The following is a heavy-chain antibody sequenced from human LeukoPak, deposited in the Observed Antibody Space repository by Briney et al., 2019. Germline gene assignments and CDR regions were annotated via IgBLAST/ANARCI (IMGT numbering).Heavy chain of an antibody. D-gene: IGHD2-2*01. CDR3: ARRVPCSSTSCYHFDY. Sequence: GESLKISCKGSGYSFPNYWITWVRQMPGKGLEWMGRIDPSDSYTDYSPSFRGHATISADNSISTAYLQWSSLKASDTATYYCARRVPCSSTSCYHFDYWGQGTLVTVSS. J-gene: IGHJ4*02. CDR2: IDPSDSYT. CDR1: GYSFPNYW. V-gene: IGHV5-10-1*01.